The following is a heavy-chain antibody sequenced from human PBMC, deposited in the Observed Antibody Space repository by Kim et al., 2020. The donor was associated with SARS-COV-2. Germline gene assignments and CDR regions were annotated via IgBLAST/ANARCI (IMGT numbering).Heavy chain of an antibody. CDR3: AASRAYFDY. Sequence: SETLSLTCAVYGGSFSGYYWSWICQPPGQGLEWIWDINNSGSTNYNPSLKSRGTISVDTYKNQFSLKLSSVTAADTAVYYCAASRAYFDYWGQGTLVTVSS. CDR1: GGSFSGYY. CDR2: INNSGST. V-gene: IGHV4-34*01. J-gene: IGHJ4*02.